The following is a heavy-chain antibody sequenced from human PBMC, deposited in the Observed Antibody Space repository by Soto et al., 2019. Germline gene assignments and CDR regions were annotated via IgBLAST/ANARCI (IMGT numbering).Heavy chain of an antibody. V-gene: IGHV3-30-3*01. CDR3: ARDRVRKGGGNRLSPFDY. CDR1: GFTFSSYA. D-gene: IGHD2-15*01. Sequence: GGSLRLSCAASGFTFSSYAMHWVRQAPGKGLEWVAVISYDGSNKYYADSVKGRFTISRDNSKNTLYLQMNSLRAEDTAVYYCARDRVRKGGGNRLSPFDYWGQGTLVTVSS. CDR2: ISYDGSNK. J-gene: IGHJ4*02.